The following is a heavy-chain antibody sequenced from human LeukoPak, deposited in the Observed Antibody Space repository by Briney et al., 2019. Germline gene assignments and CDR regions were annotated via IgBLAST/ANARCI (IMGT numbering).Heavy chain of an antibody. D-gene: IGHD1-26*01. J-gene: IGHJ3*02. CDR1: CGSFSGYY. CDR2: INHSGST. V-gene: IGHV4-34*01. Sequence: QPSETLSLTCAVYCGSFSGYYWSWIRQPPGKGLEWIGDINHSGSTNYNPSLKSRVTISVDTSKNQFSLKLSSVTAADTAVYYCAGTNHSPPWDAVGDAFDIWAKGQWSASLQ. CDR3: AGTNHSPPWDAVGDAFDI.